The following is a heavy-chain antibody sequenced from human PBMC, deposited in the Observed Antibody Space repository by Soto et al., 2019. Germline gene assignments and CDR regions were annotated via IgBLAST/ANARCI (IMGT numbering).Heavy chain of an antibody. Sequence: GGSLRLSCAASGFTFSSYAMHWVHQAPGKGLEYVSAISSNGGSTYYANSVKGRFTISRDNSKNTLYLQMGSLRAEDMAVYYCARGRGLWFGELDYWGQGTLVTISS. CDR1: GFTFSSYA. CDR3: ARGRGLWFGELDY. J-gene: IGHJ4*02. D-gene: IGHD3-10*01. CDR2: ISSNGGST. V-gene: IGHV3-64*01.